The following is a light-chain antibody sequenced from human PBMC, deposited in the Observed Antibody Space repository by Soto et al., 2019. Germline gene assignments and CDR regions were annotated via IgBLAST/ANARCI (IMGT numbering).Light chain of an antibody. CDR1: QSLLHSNGYNY. CDR3: MQALQTPMYT. J-gene: IGKJ2*01. V-gene: IGKV2-28*01. Sequence: DIVMTQSPLSLPVTPGEPASISCRSSQSLLHSNGYNYLDWYLQKPGQSPQLLIYLGSNRASGVPDRFSGSGSGTDFTLQISRVEDEDVGVYYCMQALQTPMYTFGQGTKLEIK. CDR2: LGS.